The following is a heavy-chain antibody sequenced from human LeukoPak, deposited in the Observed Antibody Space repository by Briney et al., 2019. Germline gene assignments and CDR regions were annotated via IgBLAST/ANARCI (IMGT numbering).Heavy chain of an antibody. CDR3: ARDIAAAGLFFDY. J-gene: IGHJ4*02. D-gene: IGHD6-13*01. CDR2: IYYSGST. CDR1: GFSFSDYY. Sequence: GSLRLSCAASGFSFSDYYMSWIRQPPGKGLEWIGSIYYSGSTYYNLSLKSRVTISVDTSKNQFSLKLSSVTAADTAVYYCARDIAAAGLFFDYWGQGTLVTVSS. V-gene: IGHV4-39*01.